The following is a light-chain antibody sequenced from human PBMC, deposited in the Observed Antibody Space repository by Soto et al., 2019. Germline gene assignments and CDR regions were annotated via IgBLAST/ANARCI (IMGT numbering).Light chain of an antibody. Sequence: QSVVTQPASVSGSPGQSINISCTGNRREGGGYNYVSWYQQHPGKAPKLMIYDVSNRPSGVSNRFSGSKSGNTASLTISGLQAKDEADYYCSSYTSSSTYVFGTGTKVTVL. J-gene: IGLJ1*01. CDR2: DVS. V-gene: IGLV2-14*01. CDR1: RREGGGYNY. CDR3: SSYTSSSTYV.